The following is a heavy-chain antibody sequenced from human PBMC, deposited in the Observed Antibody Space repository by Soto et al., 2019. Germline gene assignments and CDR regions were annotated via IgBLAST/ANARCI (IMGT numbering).Heavy chain of an antibody. CDR1: EGTFSSYA. Sequence: VQWFKSGAGVKNLGPRVKVSCRASEGTFSSYAISWLRQPLGQGLEGMGGFIPIFGTANSAQKFKGRVTITADESTSTAYMELSSLRSEDTAVYYCARESRARYYYESSGSHDYWGQGTLVTVSS. D-gene: IGHD3-22*01. V-gene: IGHV1-69*01. CDR3: ARESRARYYYESSGSHDY. CDR2: FIPIFGTA. J-gene: IGHJ4*02.